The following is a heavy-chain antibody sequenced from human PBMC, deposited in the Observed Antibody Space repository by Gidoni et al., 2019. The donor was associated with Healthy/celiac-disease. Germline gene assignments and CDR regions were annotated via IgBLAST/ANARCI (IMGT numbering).Heavy chain of an antibody. J-gene: IGHJ6*02. Sequence: QVQLQESAPGLVKPSQTLSLPCTVSGGSISCGSYYWSWIRQPAGKGMEWHGRIYTSGSTNYNPSRKSRVTISVDTSKNQFSLKMSSVTAADTAVYYCARDLDYDFWSGYKENYYYYGMDVWGQGTTVTVSS. CDR1: GGSISCGSYY. CDR3: ARDLDYDFWSGYKENYYYYGMDV. CDR2: IYTSGST. V-gene: IGHV4-61*02. D-gene: IGHD3-3*01.